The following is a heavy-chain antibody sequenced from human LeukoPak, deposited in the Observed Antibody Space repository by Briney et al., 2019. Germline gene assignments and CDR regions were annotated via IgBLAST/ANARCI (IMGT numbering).Heavy chain of an antibody. CDR2: IYHSGST. J-gene: IGHJ3*02. CDR1: GYSFSSGDY. CDR3: ARLEDCSSTSCYPYAFDI. D-gene: IGHD2-2*01. V-gene: IGHV4-38-2*01. Sequence: SETLTLTCAVSGYSFSSGDYCGWSRPPPGKGLEWIGSIYHSGSTYYDPSLKSRVTISVDTSKNKFSLKLSSVTAADTAVYYCARLEDCSSTSCYPYAFDIWGQGTMVTVSS.